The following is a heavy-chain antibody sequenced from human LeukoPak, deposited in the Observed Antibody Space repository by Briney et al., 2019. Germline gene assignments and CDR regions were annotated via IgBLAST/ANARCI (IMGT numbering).Heavy chain of an antibody. CDR1: EYTFTGYY. CDR3: ARGGYDFWSGYTFDY. V-gene: IGHV1-2*02. CDR2: INPNSGGT. Sequence: ASVKVSRKASEYTFTGYYMHWVRQAPGQGLEWMGWINPNSGGTNYAQKLQGRVTMTRDTSISTAYMELSRLRSDDTAVYYCARGGYDFWSGYTFDYWGQGTLVTVSS. J-gene: IGHJ4*02. D-gene: IGHD3-3*01.